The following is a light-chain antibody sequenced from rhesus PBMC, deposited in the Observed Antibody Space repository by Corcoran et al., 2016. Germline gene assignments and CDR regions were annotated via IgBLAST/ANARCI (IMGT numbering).Light chain of an antibody. CDR2: NAS. Sequence: DIQMTQSPSSLSASVGDTVTITCRASQGISSWLAWYKQKPGNAPNLLIYNASSLQSGVPSSFSGNGFCAYFPLTISNLQSQDFATSYFRQYGSRPLTFGGVTKV. CDR3: RQYGSRPLT. J-gene: IGKJ4*01. CDR1: QGISSW. V-gene: IGKV1-22*01.